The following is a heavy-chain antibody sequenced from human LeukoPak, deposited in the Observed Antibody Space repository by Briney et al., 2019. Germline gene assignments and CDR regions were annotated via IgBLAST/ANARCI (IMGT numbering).Heavy chain of an antibody. Sequence: PGGSLSLSCSASGFTFSSFWMGWVRQAPGKGLEWVASIRWDDERHHVDSVTGRFSVSRDNAKNSLYLQMNSLRAEDTAVYFCSRITTNGYFEYWGQGALVTVSS. CDR3: SRITTNGYFEY. J-gene: IGHJ4*02. D-gene: IGHD1-1*01. V-gene: IGHV3-7*01. CDR1: GFTFSSFW. CDR2: IRWDDER.